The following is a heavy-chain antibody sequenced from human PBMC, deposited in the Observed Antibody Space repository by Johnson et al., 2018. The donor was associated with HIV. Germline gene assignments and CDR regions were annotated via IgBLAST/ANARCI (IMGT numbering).Heavy chain of an antibody. CDR2: ISYDGSNN. D-gene: IGHD2-15*01. V-gene: IGHV3-30*04. J-gene: IGHJ3*02. CDR3: AKEGSSSPWAFDI. Sequence: QVQLVESGGGVVQTGRSLRLSCAASGFTFSRYAMHWVRQAPGKGLAWVAVISYDGSNNYYADSVKGRFTISRDNSKNTLYLQMNNLRPEDTALYYCAKEGSSSPWAFDIWGQGTMVTVSS. CDR1: GFTFSRYA.